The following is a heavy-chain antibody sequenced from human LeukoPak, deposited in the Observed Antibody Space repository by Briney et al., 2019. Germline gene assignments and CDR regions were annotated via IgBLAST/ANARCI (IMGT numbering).Heavy chain of an antibody. V-gene: IGHV3-20*04. CDR1: GFTFDDYG. Sequence: GGSLRLSCAASGFTFDDYGMSWVRQAPGKGLEWVSGINWNGGITGYADSVKGRFTISRDNAKNSLYLQVNSLRAEDTALYYCARPMYSSSQGNYYYYYYMDVWGKGTTVTVSS. CDR2: INWNGGIT. D-gene: IGHD6-13*01. J-gene: IGHJ6*03. CDR3: ARPMYSSSQGNYYYYYYMDV.